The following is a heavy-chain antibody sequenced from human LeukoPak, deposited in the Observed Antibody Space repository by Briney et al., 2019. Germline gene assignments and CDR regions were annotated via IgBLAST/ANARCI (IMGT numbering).Heavy chain of an antibody. CDR2: ISSGSRTI. CDR1: GFSFNSYS. Sequence: GGSLRLSCAASGFSFNSYSLNWVRQAPGKGLEWVSYISSGSRTINYADSVKGRFTISRDTAKNSLFLQMNSLRAEDTAVYYCARDLSCSRTTCYLYAFDLWGQGTMVTVSS. J-gene: IGHJ3*01. CDR3: ARDLSCSRTTCYLYAFDL. D-gene: IGHD2-2*01. V-gene: IGHV3-48*01.